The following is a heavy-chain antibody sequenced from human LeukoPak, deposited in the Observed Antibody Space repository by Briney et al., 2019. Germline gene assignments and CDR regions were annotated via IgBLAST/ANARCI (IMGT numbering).Heavy chain of an antibody. D-gene: IGHD6-19*01. J-gene: IGHJ4*02. V-gene: IGHV5-51*01. Sequence: GESLKISCKGSGYSFTSYWIGWVRQMPGKGLEWMGIIYPGDSDNRYSPSFQSHVTISADKSISTAYLQWSSLKASDTAMYYDARRMGHSGWPPLGYWGQGTLVTVSS. CDR1: GYSFTSYW. CDR3: ARRMGHSGWPPLGY. CDR2: IYPGDSDN.